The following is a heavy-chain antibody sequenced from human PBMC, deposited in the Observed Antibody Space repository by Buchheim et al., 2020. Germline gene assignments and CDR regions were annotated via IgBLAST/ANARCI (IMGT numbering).Heavy chain of an antibody. CDR3: ARDYLYGDLYYFDY. J-gene: IGHJ4*02. CDR1: GFTFSSYG. V-gene: IGHV3-33*01. CDR2: IWYDGSNK. Sequence: QVQLVESGGGVVQPGGSLRLSCAASGFTFSSYGMHWVRQAPGKGLEWVAVIWYDGSNKYYADSVKGRFTISRDNSKNTLYLQMNSLRAEDTAVYYCARDYLYGDLYYFDYWGQGTL. D-gene: IGHD4-17*01.